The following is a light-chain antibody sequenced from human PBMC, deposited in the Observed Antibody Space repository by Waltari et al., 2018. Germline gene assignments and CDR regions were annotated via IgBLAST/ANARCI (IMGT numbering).Light chain of an antibody. V-gene: IGLV3-27*01. CDR1: ILPTQY. Sequence: SYELTQPSSVSVSPGQTAKIPSPRNILPTQYARWFQQKPGQAPLLIIYKNTERPSGIPERFSGSSSGTTVTLTVSGAQVEDEADYYCYCAADDNRLFGGGTKLTVL. CDR2: KNT. J-gene: IGLJ2*01. CDR3: YCAADDNRL.